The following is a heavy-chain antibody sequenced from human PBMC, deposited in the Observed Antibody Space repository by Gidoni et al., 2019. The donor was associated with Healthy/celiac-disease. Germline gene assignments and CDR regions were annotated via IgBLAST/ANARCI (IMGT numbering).Heavy chain of an antibody. CDR1: GFTFSSYA. J-gene: IGHJ6*02. Sequence: EVQLLESGGGLVQPGGSLRLSCAASGFTFSSYAMSWVRQAPGKGREWVSAISGSGGSTYYADSVKGRFTISRDNSKNTLYLQMNSLRAEDTAVYYCAKDLSSSLYYYYGMDVWGQGTTVTVSS. V-gene: IGHV3-23*01. D-gene: IGHD6-6*01. CDR2: ISGSGGST. CDR3: AKDLSSSLYYYYGMDV.